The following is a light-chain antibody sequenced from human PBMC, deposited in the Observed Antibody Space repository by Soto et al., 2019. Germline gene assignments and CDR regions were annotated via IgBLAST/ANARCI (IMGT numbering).Light chain of an antibody. V-gene: IGKV2-28*01. CDR1: QSLLGSYGYNY. CDR3: MQARQTPFT. J-gene: IGKJ2*01. Sequence: DIVMTQSPLSLPVTPGEPASISCRSSQSLLGSYGYNYLDWYLQKPGQAPQLLIYLVSNRASGVPDRCSGTGAGTDFTLKSSRVEAEDVGIYYCMQARQTPFTFGRGTKLEIK. CDR2: LVS.